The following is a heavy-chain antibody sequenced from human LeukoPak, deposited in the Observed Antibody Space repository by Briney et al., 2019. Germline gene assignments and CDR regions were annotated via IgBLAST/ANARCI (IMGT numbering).Heavy chain of an antibody. J-gene: IGHJ4*02. Sequence: SETLSLTCTVSGGSISSSSHYWGWIRQPPGKGLEWIGSIYYSGTTYYKPSRKSRVTISVDTSKNQFSLKLSSVTAADTAVYYCARAYFGSGSYYSRFDYWGQGALVTVSS. V-gene: IGHV4-39*01. CDR1: GGSISSSSHY. CDR3: ARAYFGSGSYYSRFDY. D-gene: IGHD3-10*01. CDR2: IYYSGTT.